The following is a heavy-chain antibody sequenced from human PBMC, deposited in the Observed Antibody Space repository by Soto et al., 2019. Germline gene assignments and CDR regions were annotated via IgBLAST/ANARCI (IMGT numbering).Heavy chain of an antibody. D-gene: IGHD2-15*01. V-gene: IGHV3-23*01. CDR2: ISGSGGST. CDR1: GFTFSSYA. CDR3: AKDLGYCSGGSCYGPGNYFDY. Sequence: EVQLLESGGGLVQPGGSLRLSCAASGFTFSSYAMSWVRQAPGKGLEWVSAISGSGGSTYYADSVKGRFTISRDNSKNTLYRQMNSLRAEDTAVYYCAKDLGYCSGGSCYGPGNYFDYWGQGTLVTVSS. J-gene: IGHJ4*02.